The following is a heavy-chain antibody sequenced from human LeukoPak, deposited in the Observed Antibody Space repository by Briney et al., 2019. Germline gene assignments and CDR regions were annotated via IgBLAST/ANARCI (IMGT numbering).Heavy chain of an antibody. CDR2: ISSGSGTI. D-gene: IGHD2-15*01. CDR3: SKPYCSGGSCYWFSAFDY. Sequence: GGSLRLSCAASGFTFINYAMNWVRQDPGKGLEWVSYISSGSGTINYADSVKGRFTISRDNTKNSLFLQMNSLRAEDTAVYYCSKPYCSGGSCYWFSAFDYWGQGTLVTVSS. CDR1: GFTFINYA. V-gene: IGHV3-48*04. J-gene: IGHJ4*02.